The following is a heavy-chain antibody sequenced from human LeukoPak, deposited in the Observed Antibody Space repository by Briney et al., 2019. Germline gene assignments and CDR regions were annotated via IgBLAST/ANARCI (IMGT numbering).Heavy chain of an antibody. V-gene: IGHV3-15*01. CDR2: IKSKTDGGTT. CDR1: GFTFSNAW. CDR3: TTDRSINRGGDCPTVDY. Sequence: GGSLRLSCAASGFTFSNAWMSWVRQAPGKGLEWVGRIKSKTDGGTTDYAAPVKGRFTISRDDSKNTLYLQMNSLKTEDTAVYYCTTDRSINRGGDCPTVDYWGQGTLVTASS. J-gene: IGHJ4*02. D-gene: IGHD2-21*02.